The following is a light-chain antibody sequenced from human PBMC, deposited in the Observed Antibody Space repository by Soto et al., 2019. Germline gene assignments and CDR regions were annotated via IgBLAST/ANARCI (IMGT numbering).Light chain of an antibody. CDR1: SSNLGAGYD. CDR3: QSYDNNLSGGV. CDR2: SST. V-gene: IGLV1-40*01. J-gene: IGLJ3*02. Sequence: QSVLTQPPSVSGAPGQRVTISCTGSSSNLGAGYDVHWYQQLPGRAPKLLIYSSTNRPLGVPDRISGSKSGTSASLAIAGLQAEDAADYFCQSYDNNLSGGVFGGGTKLTVL.